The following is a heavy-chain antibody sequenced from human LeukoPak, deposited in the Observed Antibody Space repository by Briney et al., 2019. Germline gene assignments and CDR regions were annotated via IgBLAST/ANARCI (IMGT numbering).Heavy chain of an antibody. Sequence: GSLRLSCAASGFTFSSYGMHWVRQAPGKGLEWVTVISYDGSNKYYADSVKGRFTISRDNSKNTLYLQMNSLRAEDTAVYHCARDQKTEGSTWYFDYWGQGRLVTVSS. J-gene: IGHJ4*02. D-gene: IGHD2-2*01. V-gene: IGHV3-30*03. CDR1: GFTFSSYG. CDR2: ISYDGSNK. CDR3: ARDQKTEGSTWYFDY.